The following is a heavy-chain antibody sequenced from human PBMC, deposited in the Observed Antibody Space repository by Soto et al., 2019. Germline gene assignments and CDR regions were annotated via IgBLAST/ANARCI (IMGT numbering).Heavy chain of an antibody. Sequence: LRLSCAASGFTFSSYSMNWVRQAPGKGLEWVSSISSSSSYIYYADSVKGRFTISRDNAKNSLYLQMNSLRAEDTAVYYCARAGRRVTIFGVDSIDYWGQGTLVTVSS. D-gene: IGHD3-3*01. CDR2: ISSSSSYI. J-gene: IGHJ4*02. CDR3: ARAGRRVTIFGVDSIDY. V-gene: IGHV3-21*01. CDR1: GFTFSSYS.